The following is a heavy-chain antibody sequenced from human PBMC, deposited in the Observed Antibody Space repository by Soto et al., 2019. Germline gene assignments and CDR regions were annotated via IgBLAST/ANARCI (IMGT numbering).Heavy chain of an antibody. CDR1: GFTFSNYW. D-gene: IGHD3-10*01. CDR3: ARVGGGSGNFDY. Sequence: EVQLVESGGGLVQPGGSLRLSCGASGFTFSNYWVHWVRQAPGEGLVWVSRINGDGSFTRFADSVKGRFTISRDNAKNTVHLQMNSLRVEDTAVYYCARVGGGSGNFDYWGQGTLVTVSS. J-gene: IGHJ4*02. CDR2: INGDGSFT. V-gene: IGHV3-74*01.